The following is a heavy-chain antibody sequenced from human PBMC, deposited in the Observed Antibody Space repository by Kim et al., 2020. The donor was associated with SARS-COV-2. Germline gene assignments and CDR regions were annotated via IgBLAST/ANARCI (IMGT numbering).Heavy chain of an antibody. Sequence: ASVKVSCKASGYTFTSYGISWVRQAPGQGLEWMGWISAYNGNTNYAQKLQGRVTMTTDTSTSTAYMELRSLRSDDTAVYYCARDNFFVSGREYSSSWYLNLYYYGMDVWGQGTTVTVSS. V-gene: IGHV1-18*04. CDR1: GYTFTSYG. D-gene: IGHD6-13*01. CDR2: ISAYNGNT. J-gene: IGHJ6*02. CDR3: ARDNFFVSGREYSSSWYLNLYYYGMDV.